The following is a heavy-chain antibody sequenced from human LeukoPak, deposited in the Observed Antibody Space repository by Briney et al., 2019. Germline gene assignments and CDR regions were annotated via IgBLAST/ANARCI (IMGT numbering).Heavy chain of an antibody. J-gene: IGHJ4*02. D-gene: IGHD2-15*01. CDR2: INAGNGNT. CDR1: GYTFTSYA. V-gene: IGHV1-3*01. Sequence: GASVKDSCKASGYTFTSYAMRWVRQAPGQRLEWMGWINAGNGNTKYSQKFQGRVTITRDTSASTAYMELSSLRSEDTAVYYCARDRVVAATRIVDYWGQGTLVTVSS. CDR3: ARDRVVAATRIVDY.